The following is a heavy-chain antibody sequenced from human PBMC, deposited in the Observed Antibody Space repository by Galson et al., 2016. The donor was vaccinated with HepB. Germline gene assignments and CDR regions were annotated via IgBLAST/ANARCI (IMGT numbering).Heavy chain of an antibody. Sequence: QSGAEVKKPGESLKISCKGSGYSFTNYWIGWVCQMPGKGLEWMGSVYPDDSDTRYSPSFQGQVTISADKSISTAYLQWSSLKASDTAMYYCARFVEGDGYRDYWGQGTLVTVSS. J-gene: IGHJ4*02. D-gene: IGHD5-24*01. CDR3: ARFVEGDGYRDY. CDR2: VYPDDSDT. CDR1: GYSFTNYW. V-gene: IGHV5-51*01.